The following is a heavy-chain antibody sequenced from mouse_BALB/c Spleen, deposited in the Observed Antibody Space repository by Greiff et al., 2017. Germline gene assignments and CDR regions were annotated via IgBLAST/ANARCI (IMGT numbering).Heavy chain of an antibody. CDR1: GDSITSCY. Sequence: EVMLVESGPSLVKPSQTLSLTCSVTGDSITSCYWNWIRKFPGNKLEYMGYISYSGSTYYNPSLKSRISITRDTSKNQYYLQLNSVTTEDTATYYCARWGITTRTWFAYWGQGTLVTVSA. J-gene: IGHJ3*01. D-gene: IGHD2-4*01. CDR3: ARWGITTRTWFAY. CDR2: ISYSGST. V-gene: IGHV3-8*02.